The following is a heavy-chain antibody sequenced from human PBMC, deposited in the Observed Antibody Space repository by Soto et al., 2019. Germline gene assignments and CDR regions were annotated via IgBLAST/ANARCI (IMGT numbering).Heavy chain of an antibody. CDR3: AKALDVLRDIDWSALYGMDV. Sequence: EVQLLESGGGLVQPGGSLRLSCAASGFTFSSYAMSWVRQAPGKGLEWVSAISGSGGSTYYADSVKGRFTISRDNSKNTLYLQMNSLRAEDTAVYYCAKALDVLRDIDWSALYGMDVWGQGTTVTVSS. D-gene: IGHD3-9*01. V-gene: IGHV3-23*01. CDR1: GFTFSSYA. CDR2: ISGSGGST. J-gene: IGHJ6*02.